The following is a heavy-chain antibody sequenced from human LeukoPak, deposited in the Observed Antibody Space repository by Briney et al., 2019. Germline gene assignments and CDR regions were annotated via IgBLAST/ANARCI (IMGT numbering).Heavy chain of an antibody. CDR2: VTGSGGST. CDR3: AKLLDY. Sequence: GGSLRLSCAASGFTFSNYAMSWVRQAPGKGLEWVSAVTGSGGSTYYADSVKGRFTVSRDNSKNTLYLQINSLRDGGTAVYYCAKLLDYWGQGTLVTVSS. V-gene: IGHV3-23*01. J-gene: IGHJ4*02. CDR1: GFTFSNYA.